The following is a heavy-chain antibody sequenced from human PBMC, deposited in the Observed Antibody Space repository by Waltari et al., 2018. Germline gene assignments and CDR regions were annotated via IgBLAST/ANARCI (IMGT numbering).Heavy chain of an antibody. CDR2: IRSKTYGETT. V-gene: IGHV3-49*04. J-gene: IGHJ4*02. D-gene: IGHD3-9*01. CDR1: GFNFGHYA. CDR3: TRDSNTYFDILTVLDY. Sequence: EVKLVESGGNLVQPGRSLRLSCTTSGFNFGHYAMTWVRQAPGKGVEWVGFIRSKTYGETTEFAASVKGRFTISRDDSKSIAYLQMNSLKTEDAAVYYCTRDSNTYFDILTVLDYWGQGTLVTVSS.